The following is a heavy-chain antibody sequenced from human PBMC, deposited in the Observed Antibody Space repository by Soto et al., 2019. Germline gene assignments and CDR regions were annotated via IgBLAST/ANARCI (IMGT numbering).Heavy chain of an antibody. CDR3: AGGRITWIVVVISGYYGMDV. V-gene: IGHV4-34*01. D-gene: IGHD3-22*01. J-gene: IGHJ6*02. CDR2: INHSGST. CDR1: GGSFSGYY. Sequence: SETLSLTCAVYGGSFSGYYWSWIRQPPGKGLEWIGEINHSGSTNYNPSLKSRVTISVDTSKNQFSLKLSSVTAADTAVYYCAGGRITWIVVVISGYYGMDVWGQGTTVTVSS.